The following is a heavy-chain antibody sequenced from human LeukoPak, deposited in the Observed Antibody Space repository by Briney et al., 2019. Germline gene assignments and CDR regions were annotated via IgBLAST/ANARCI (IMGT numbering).Heavy chain of an antibody. V-gene: IGHV1-2*02. CDR3: ARGHNWNLDYYYYMDV. J-gene: IGHJ6*03. CDR2: INPNSGGT. Sequence: GASVKVSCKASGYTFTSYAMNWVRQAPGQGLEWMGWINPNSGGTNYAQKFQGRVTMTRDTSISTAYMELSRLRSDDTAVYYCARGHNWNLDYYYYMDVWGKGTTVTVSS. CDR1: GYTFTSYA. D-gene: IGHD1-7*01.